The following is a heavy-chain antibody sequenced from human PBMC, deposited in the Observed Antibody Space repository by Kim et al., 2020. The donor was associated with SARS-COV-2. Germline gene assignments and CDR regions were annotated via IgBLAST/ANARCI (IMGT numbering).Heavy chain of an antibody. V-gene: IGHV4-61*01. CDR1: GGSVSSGSYY. Sequence: SETLSLTCTVSGGSVSSGSYYWSWIRQPPGKGLEWIGYIYYSGSTNYNPSLKSRVTISVDTSKNQFSLKLSSVTAADTAVYYCARTEFGVGATTEPWYSDLWGRGTLVTVSS. CDR2: IYYSGST. J-gene: IGHJ2*01. CDR3: ARTEFGVGATTEPWYSDL. D-gene: IGHD1-26*01.